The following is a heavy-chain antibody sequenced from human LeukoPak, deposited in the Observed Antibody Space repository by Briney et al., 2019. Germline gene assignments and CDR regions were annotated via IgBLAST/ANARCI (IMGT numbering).Heavy chain of an antibody. V-gene: IGHV3-23*01. J-gene: IGHJ4*02. Sequence: GGSLRLSCAASGFTFSSYAMSWVRQAPGKGLEWVSVISGSGGSTYYADSVKGRFTIPRDNSKNTLYLQMNSLRAEDAAVYYCAKGSLSYCSGRCYYFDYWGQGTLVTVSS. CDR2: ISGSGGST. CDR3: AKGSLSYCSGRCYYFDY. D-gene: IGHD2-15*01. CDR1: GFTFSSYA.